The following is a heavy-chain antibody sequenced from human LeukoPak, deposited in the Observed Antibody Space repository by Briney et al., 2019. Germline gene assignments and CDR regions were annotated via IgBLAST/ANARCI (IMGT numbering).Heavy chain of an antibody. CDR2: IWYDGSNE. CDR3: TAGIGNYYYY. V-gene: IGHV3-33*03. Sequence: GRSLRLSCAASGFTFRDYGMHWVRQAPGKGLEWVALIWYDGSNEEYADSVKGRFTISRDNSKNTLYLQMNSLRVEDTAVYYCTAGIGNYYYYWGQGTLVTVAS. CDR1: GFTFRDYG. J-gene: IGHJ4*02. D-gene: IGHD3-10*01.